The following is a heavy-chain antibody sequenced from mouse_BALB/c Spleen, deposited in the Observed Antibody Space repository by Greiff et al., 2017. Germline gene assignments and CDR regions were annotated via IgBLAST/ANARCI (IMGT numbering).Heavy chain of an antibody. V-gene: IGHV14-3*02. CDR2: IDPANGNT. CDR1: GFNIKDTY. CDR3: APYGRFAY. J-gene: IGHJ3*01. D-gene: IGHD1-1*02. Sequence: GQLQQSGAELVKPGASVKLSCTASGFNIKDTYMHWVKQRPEQGLEWIGRIDPANGNTKYDPKFQGKATITADTSSNTAYLQLSSLTSEDTAVYYCAPYGRFAYWGQGTLVTVSA.